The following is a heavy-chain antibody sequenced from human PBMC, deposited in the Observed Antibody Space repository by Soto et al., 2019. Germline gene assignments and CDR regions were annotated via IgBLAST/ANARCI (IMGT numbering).Heavy chain of an antibody. CDR3: ARENDYVWGSHNWFDP. Sequence: PSDTLSLTCTVSGGSISSYDWSWIRQPAGKGLEWIGRIYTSGSTNYNPSLKSRVTMSVDTSKNQFSLKLSSVTAADTAVYYCARENDYVWGSHNWFDPWGQGTLVTVSS. V-gene: IGHV4-4*07. CDR2: IYTSGST. D-gene: IGHD3-16*01. J-gene: IGHJ5*02. CDR1: GGSISSYD.